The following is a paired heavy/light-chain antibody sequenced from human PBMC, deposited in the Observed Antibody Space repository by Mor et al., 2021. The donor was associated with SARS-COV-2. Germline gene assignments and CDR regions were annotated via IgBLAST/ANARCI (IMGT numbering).Heavy chain of an antibody. V-gene: IGHV4-59*08. CDR3: ARQGGIVATRHAFDI. CDR2: IYDSGST. D-gene: IGHD5-12*01. CDR1: GGSISRYY. J-gene: IGHJ3*02. Sequence: QVQLQESGPGLVKPSETLSLTCTVSGGSISRYYWTWIRQPPGKGLEWIGFIYDSGSTKYNPSLKSRVTISVDTSKNQFSLKLSSVTAADTAVYYCARQGGIVATRHAFDIWGQGTMVTVSS.
Light chain of an antibody. Sequence: QSVLTQPPSASGTPGQRVTISCSGDSSNIGGNTVNWYQQLPGTAPKLLISSNNQRPSGVPDRFSGSKSGTSASLAISGLQSEDEADYYCAAWDDSLNGLYVFGTGTKVTVL. V-gene: IGLV1-44*01. CDR1: SSNIGGNT. CDR2: SNN. CDR3: AAWDDSLNGLYV. J-gene: IGLJ1*01.